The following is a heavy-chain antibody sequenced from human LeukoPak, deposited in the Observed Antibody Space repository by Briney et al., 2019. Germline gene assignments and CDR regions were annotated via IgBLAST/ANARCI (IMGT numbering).Heavy chain of an antibody. CDR1: GGSISSGGYY. D-gene: IGHD4-17*01. Sequence: SETLSLTCTVSGGSISSGGYYWSWIRQHPGKGLEWIGYIYYSGTTYHNPSLKSRVTISVDTSKNQFSLKLSSVTAADTAVYYCARDYGPYFFDYWGQGTLVTVSS. J-gene: IGHJ4*02. CDR2: IYYSGTT. V-gene: IGHV4-31*03. CDR3: ARDYGPYFFDY.